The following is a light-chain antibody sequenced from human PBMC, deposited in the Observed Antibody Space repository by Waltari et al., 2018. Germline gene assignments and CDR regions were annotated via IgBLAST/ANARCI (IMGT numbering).Light chain of an antibody. CDR3: QQYNNWPRT. CDR2: GAS. V-gene: IGKV3-15*01. J-gene: IGKJ1*01. CDR1: QSVNSN. Sequence: EIVMTQSPATLSVSPGERATLSCRASQSVNSNLALYQQKPGKAPRLLIYGASTRATGIPARVSGSWSGIEFTLTISSLQSEDFAVYYCQQYNNWPRTFGQGTKVEIK.